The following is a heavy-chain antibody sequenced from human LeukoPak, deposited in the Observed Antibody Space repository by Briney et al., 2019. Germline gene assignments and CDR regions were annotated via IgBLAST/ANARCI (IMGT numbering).Heavy chain of an antibody. D-gene: IGHD5-12*01. CDR3: ARGGIRGYSAFDNLDF. Sequence: PSETLSLTCAVSGASINDFYWTWIRQPPGKGLEWIGYVYYGGSTNYNPSLKSRVPMSVDTSKNQFSLTLTSVTVADTAFYYCARGGIRGYSAFDNLDFWGLGTHVTVSS. V-gene: IGHV4-59*13. CDR1: GASINDFY. CDR2: VYYGGST. J-gene: IGHJ4*02.